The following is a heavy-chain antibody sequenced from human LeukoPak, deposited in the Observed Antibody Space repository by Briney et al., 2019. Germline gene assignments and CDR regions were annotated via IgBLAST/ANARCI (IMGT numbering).Heavy chain of an antibody. CDR2: IYYSGNT. CDR1: NGSILSDY. Sequence: SETLSLTCTVSNGSILSDYWSWVRLPPGKGLEWIGYIYYSGNTNYNPSLKSRVTISVDTSKNQFSLKLSSVTAADTAVYYCARLFPSSIPNYSYYYHYMDVWGKGTTVTVSS. CDR3: ARLFPSSIPNYSYYYHYMDV. J-gene: IGHJ6*03. V-gene: IGHV4-59*01. D-gene: IGHD2-21*01.